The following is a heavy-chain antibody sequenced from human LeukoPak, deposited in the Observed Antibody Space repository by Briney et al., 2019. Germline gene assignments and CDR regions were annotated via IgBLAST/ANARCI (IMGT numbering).Heavy chain of an antibody. CDR3: ARGDSSFDAFDI. Sequence: SETLSLTCTVSGGSVSSGSYYWSWLRQPPGKGLEWIGYIYYSGSTNYNPSLKSRVTISVDTSKNQFSLKLSSVTAADTAVYYCARGDSSFDAFDIWGQGTMVTVSS. CDR2: IYYSGST. D-gene: IGHD3-22*01. CDR1: GGSVSSGSYY. V-gene: IGHV4-61*01. J-gene: IGHJ3*02.